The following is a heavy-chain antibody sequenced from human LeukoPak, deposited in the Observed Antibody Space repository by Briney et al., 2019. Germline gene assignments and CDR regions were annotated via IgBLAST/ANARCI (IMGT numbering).Heavy chain of an antibody. CDR2: INPSGGST. D-gene: IGHD1-26*01. J-gene: IGHJ3*02. Sequence: GASVKVSCKASGYTFTSYYMHWVRQAPGQGLEWMGIINPSGGSTSYAQKFQGRVTMTRDTSTSTVYMELSSLRSEDTAVYYCAREGIVGATYDAFDIWGQGTMVTVSS. CDR3: AREGIVGATYDAFDI. V-gene: IGHV1-46*01. CDR1: GYTFTSYY.